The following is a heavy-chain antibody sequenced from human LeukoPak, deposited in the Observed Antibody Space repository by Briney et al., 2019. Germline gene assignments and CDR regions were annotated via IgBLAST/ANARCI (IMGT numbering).Heavy chain of an antibody. CDR3: AKGGYTTWFDP. D-gene: IGHD2-15*01. Sequence: PGGSLRLSCAASGFTFREYSMSGVRQAPGKGLEWVSNIRSNGGDTYYTDSVKGRFTISRDNSKNTLYLEMNSLRAGDTAVYYCAKGGYTTWFDPWGQGTLVTVSS. CDR2: IRSNGGDT. V-gene: IGHV3-23*01. CDR1: GFTFREYS. J-gene: IGHJ5*02.